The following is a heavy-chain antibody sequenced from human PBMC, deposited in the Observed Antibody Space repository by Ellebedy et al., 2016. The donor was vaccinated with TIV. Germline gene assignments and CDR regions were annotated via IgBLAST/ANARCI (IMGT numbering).Heavy chain of an antibody. V-gene: IGHV4-38-2*02. D-gene: IGHD6-19*01. CDR3: AALGQWQVDTGGY. CDR1: GYSISSGNF. J-gene: IGHJ4*02. Sequence: MPSETLSLTCTVSGYSISSGNFWVWIRQPPGKGLEWIGSIYRSGTTYYNPSLKSRVTISVDTSKKQLSLKLRSATAADTAVYYCAALGQWQVDTGGYWGQGTLVIVSS. CDR2: IYRSGTT.